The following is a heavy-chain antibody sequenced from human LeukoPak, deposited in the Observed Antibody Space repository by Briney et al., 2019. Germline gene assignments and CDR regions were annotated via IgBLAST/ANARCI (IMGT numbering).Heavy chain of an antibody. D-gene: IGHD3-10*01. CDR1: GYSISSGYY. J-gene: IGHJ6*03. Sequence: SETLSLTCTVSGYSISSGYYWGWIRQPPGKGLEWIGSIYHSGITYYNPSLKSRVTISVDTSKNQFSLKLSSVTAADTAVYYCARGLLWFGELVGPYYYYYMDVWGKGTTVTVSS. CDR2: IYHSGIT. V-gene: IGHV4-38-2*02. CDR3: ARGLLWFGELVGPYYYYYMDV.